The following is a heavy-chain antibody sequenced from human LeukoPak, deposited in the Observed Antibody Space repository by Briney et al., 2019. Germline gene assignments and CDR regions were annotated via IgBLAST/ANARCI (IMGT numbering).Heavy chain of an antibody. Sequence: SETLSLTCTVSGYSISSDYYWSWIRQPPGKGLEWIGYFYYSGSASYNPSLKSRVTISGDTSKNQFSLKLSSVTAADTAVYFCARSFDGHNAFDIWGQGTMVTVSS. CDR1: GYSISSDYY. V-gene: IGHV4-30-4*08. CDR3: ARSFDGHNAFDI. J-gene: IGHJ3*02. CDR2: FYYSGSA. D-gene: IGHD3-9*01.